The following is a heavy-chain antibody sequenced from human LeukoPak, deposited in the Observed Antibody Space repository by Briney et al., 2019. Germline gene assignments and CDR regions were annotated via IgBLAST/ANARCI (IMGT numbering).Heavy chain of an antibody. CDR1: GGSISSSSYH. J-gene: IGHJ4*02. V-gene: IGHV4-39*07. CDR3: ARDAGGVTMIVL. Sequence: PSETLSLTCTVSGGSISSSSYHWGWIRQPPGKGLEWIRSIYYSGSTYYNPSLKSRVTISVDTSKNQFSLKLSSVTAADTAVYYCARDAGGVTMIVLWGQGTLVTVSS. CDR2: IYYSGST. D-gene: IGHD3-22*01.